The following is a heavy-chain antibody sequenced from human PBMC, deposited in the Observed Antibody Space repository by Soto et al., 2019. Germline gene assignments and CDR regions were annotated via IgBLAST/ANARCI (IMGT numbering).Heavy chain of an antibody. Sequence: GESLKISCAASGFTFSSYTMNWVRQAPGKGLEWVSSISSRSSYIYYADSLKGRFTISRDNAKNSLYLQMNSLRAEDTAVYYCVRVNGGSYYGMDVWGQGTTVTVSS. D-gene: IGHD1-26*01. J-gene: IGHJ6*02. V-gene: IGHV3-21*06. CDR2: ISSRSSYI. CDR3: VRVNGGSYYGMDV. CDR1: GFTFSSYT.